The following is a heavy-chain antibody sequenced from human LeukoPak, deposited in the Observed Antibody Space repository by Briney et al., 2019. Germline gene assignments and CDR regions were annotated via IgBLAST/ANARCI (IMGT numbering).Heavy chain of an antibody. CDR3: VRIPNSANFPNWFDP. CDR1: GFTFSSST. D-gene: IGHD4/OR15-4a*01. CDR2: ISSSSDYI. V-gene: IGHV3-21*01. J-gene: IGHJ5*02. Sequence: KPGGSLRLSCAASGFTFSSSTMNWVRRAPGKGLEWVSSISSSSDYIYYADSVKGRFTISRDNAKNSLYLQMNSLRAEDTAVYYYVRIPNSANFPNWFDPWGQGTLVTVSS.